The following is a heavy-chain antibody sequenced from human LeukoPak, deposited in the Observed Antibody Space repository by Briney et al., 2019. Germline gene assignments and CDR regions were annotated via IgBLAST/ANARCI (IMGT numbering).Heavy chain of an antibody. CDR3: ATVDWNDLWFDP. Sequence: ASVKVSCKVSGYTLTELSMHWVRQAPGKGLEWMGGFGPEDGETIYAQKFQGRVTMTEDTSTDTAYMELSSLRSEDTAVYYCATVDWNDLWFDPWGQGTLVTVSS. CDR2: FGPEDGET. J-gene: IGHJ5*02. D-gene: IGHD1-1*01. CDR1: GYTLTELS. V-gene: IGHV1-24*01.